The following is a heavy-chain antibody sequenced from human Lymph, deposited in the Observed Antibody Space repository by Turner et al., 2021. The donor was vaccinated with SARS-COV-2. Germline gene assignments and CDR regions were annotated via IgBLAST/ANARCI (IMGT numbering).Heavy chain of an antibody. V-gene: IGHV1-24*01. CDR2: FDPEDSEI. CDR1: EDTLTELS. CDR3: ATVLCTGSSCYYYGMDV. D-gene: IGHD2-15*01. J-gene: IGHJ6*02. Sequence: QVQLVQSGAEGKKPGASVKVSGKFSEDTLTELSMHWVRQAPGKGLEWMGGFDPEDSEIIYAQKFQGRVTMTVDTSTDTAYMELSSLRSEDKAVYYCATVLCTGSSCYYYGMDVWGQGTTVTVSS.